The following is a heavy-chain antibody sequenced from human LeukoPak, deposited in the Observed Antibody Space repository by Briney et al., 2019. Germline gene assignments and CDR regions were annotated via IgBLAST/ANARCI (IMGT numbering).Heavy chain of an antibody. CDR2: IDYSGDT. V-gene: IGHV4-30-4*01. D-gene: IGHD2-2*01. Sequence: SQTLSLTCTVSGGSISSGDYFWTWVRQRPGKGLEWLGFIDYSGDTYYNPPLKSRLAISVDTSKNQFSLKLSSVTAADTAVYYCARGAGGVPAATAYDYWGQGTLVTVSS. J-gene: IGHJ4*02. CDR1: GGSISSGDYF. CDR3: ARGAGGVPAATAYDY.